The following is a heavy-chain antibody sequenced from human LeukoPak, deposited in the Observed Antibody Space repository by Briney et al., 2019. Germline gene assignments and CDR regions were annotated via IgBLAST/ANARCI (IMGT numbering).Heavy chain of an antibody. CDR1: GFTIRNYG. J-gene: IGHJ4*02. CDR2: GGSYE. Sequence: GGSLRLSCAASGFTIRNYGIHWVRHGPGRGLEWLAVGGSYENYADSVKGRFTISKDNSKNTVSLQMSRLRPEDTGLYYCAKGSGSLLWYGQLKTLDSWGQGTLVTVSS. V-gene: IGHV3-30*18. CDR3: AKGSGSLLWYGQLKTLDS. D-gene: IGHD2-21*01.